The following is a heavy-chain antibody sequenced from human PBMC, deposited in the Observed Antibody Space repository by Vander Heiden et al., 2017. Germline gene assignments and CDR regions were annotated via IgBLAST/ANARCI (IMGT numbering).Heavy chain of an antibody. D-gene: IGHD7-27*01. CDR2: IYYTGST. Sequence: QLQLQESGPGLVKPSETLSLTCTVSGGSISSSSYYWGWIRQPPGRGLEWIGTIYYTGSTYYNPSLKSRVTISVDMSKSQFSLKLSSVTAADTAVYYCARSRTGLDDAFAIWGQGTMVTVSS. J-gene: IGHJ3*02. CDR3: ARSRTGLDDAFAI. CDR1: GGSISSSSYY. V-gene: IGHV4-39*01.